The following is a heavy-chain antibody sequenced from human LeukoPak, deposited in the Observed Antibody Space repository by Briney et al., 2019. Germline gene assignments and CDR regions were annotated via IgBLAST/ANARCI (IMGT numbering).Heavy chain of an antibody. J-gene: IGHJ6*02. CDR1: GFTVSSNY. CDR3: ARDQQFSSGSYVGYYGMDV. D-gene: IGHD3-10*01. Sequence: PGGSLRLSCAASGFTVSSNYMSWVRQAPGKGLEWVSDIYSGGSTYYADSVKGRFTISRDNSKNTLYLQMNSLRAEDTAVYYCARDQQFSSGSYVGYYGMDVWGQGTTVTVSS. V-gene: IGHV3-53*01. CDR2: IYSGGST.